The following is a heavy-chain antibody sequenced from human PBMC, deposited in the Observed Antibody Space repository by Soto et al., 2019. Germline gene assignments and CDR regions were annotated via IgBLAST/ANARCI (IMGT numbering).Heavy chain of an antibody. CDR1: GFTFSSYA. CDR3: ATAVAGTFDY. Sequence: GGSLRLSCAASGFTFSSYAMSWVRQAPGKGLEWASATSGSGGSTYYADSVRGRFTISRDNSKNTLYLQMNSLRAEDTAVYYCATAVAGTFDYWGQGTLVTVSS. J-gene: IGHJ4*02. D-gene: IGHD6-19*01. V-gene: IGHV3-23*01. CDR2: TSGSGGST.